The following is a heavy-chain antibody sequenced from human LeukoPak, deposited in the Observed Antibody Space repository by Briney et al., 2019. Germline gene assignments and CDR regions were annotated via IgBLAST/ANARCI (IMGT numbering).Heavy chain of an antibody. Sequence: PSETLSLTCTVSGGSISSYYWSWIRQPPGKGLEWIGYIYYSGSTNYNPSLKSRVTISVDTSKNQFSLKLSSVTAADTAVYYCARRVLRYFDWFHSGEGWFDPWGQGTLVTVSS. J-gene: IGHJ5*02. CDR1: GGSISSYY. CDR3: ARRVLRYFDWFHSGEGWFDP. D-gene: IGHD3-9*01. CDR2: IYYSGST. V-gene: IGHV4-59*08.